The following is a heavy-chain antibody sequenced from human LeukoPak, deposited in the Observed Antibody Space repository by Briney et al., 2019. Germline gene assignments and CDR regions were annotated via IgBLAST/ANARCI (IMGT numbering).Heavy chain of an antibody. V-gene: IGHV3-48*04. CDR3: AKDRSYDYGDF. CDR1: GFTFSSYS. D-gene: IGHD2-8*01. Sequence: LGGSLRLSCAASGFTFSSYSMSWVRQAPGKGLEWVSYISSSSSTIYYADSVKGRFTISRDNAKNSLYLQMNSLRAEDTAVYYCAKDRSYDYGDFWGQGTLVTVSS. J-gene: IGHJ4*02. CDR2: ISSSSSTI.